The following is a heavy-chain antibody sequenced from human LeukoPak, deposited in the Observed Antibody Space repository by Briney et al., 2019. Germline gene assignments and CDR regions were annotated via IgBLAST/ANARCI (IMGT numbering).Heavy chain of an antibody. Sequence: SQTLSLTCAVSGGSISGGGYSWSWIRQPPGKGLEWIGYIFYSGTTYYNPSLKSRITISVDTSKNQFSLQLSSVTAADTAVYYCARDWAVTGTVAFDIWGQGTMVTVSS. J-gene: IGHJ3*02. CDR2: IFYSGTT. D-gene: IGHD6-19*01. CDR1: GGSISGGGYS. CDR3: ARDWAVTGTVAFDI. V-gene: IGHV4-30-4*07.